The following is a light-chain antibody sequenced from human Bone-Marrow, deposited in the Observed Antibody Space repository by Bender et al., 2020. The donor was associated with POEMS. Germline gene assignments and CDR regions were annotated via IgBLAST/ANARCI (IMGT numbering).Light chain of an antibody. CDR1: SSDVGGYNY. V-gene: IGLV2-14*01. J-gene: IGLJ3*02. Sequence: QSALTQPASVSGSPGQSITISCTGTSSDVGGYNYVSWYQQYPGKAPKLMIYDVGTRPSGVSDRFSGSKSGSTASLTISGLQAEDEADYYCSSYAGNNNLVFGGGTKLTVL. CDR3: SSYAGNNNLV. CDR2: DVG.